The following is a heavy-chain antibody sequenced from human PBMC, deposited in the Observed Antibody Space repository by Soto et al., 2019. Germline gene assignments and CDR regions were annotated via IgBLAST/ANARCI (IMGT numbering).Heavy chain of an antibody. Sequence: ASVKVSCKTSGYTFSNYGITWVRQAPGQPLEWLGWISLYSDGTNYAQKFQGRVSMTTDTSTTTAYMELRSLRSDDTAAYYCARVVPGAEAWFGPWGQGTLVTVSS. CDR1: GYTFSNYG. V-gene: IGHV1-18*01. CDR3: ARVVPGAEAWFGP. CDR2: ISLYSDGT. D-gene: IGHD2-2*01. J-gene: IGHJ5*02.